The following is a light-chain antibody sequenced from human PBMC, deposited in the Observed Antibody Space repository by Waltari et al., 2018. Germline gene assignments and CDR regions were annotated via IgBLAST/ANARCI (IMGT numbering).Light chain of an antibody. CDR2: AAS. Sequence: AIRITQSPYSLSASTGDRVTLTFRASQGISSDLAWYQQKPGKAPKLLIYAASTLQSGVPSRFSGSGSGTDFTLTISCLQSEDFATYYCQQYYSFPVTFGGGTTVEIK. J-gene: IGKJ4*01. CDR1: QGISSD. CDR3: QQYYSFPVT. V-gene: IGKV1-8*01.